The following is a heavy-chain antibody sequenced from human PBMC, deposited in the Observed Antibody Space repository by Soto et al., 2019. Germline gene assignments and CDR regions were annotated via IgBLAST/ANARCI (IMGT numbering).Heavy chain of an antibody. CDR1: GFTFSSYA. V-gene: IGHV3-23*01. J-gene: IGHJ4*02. CDR2: ISGSGGST. D-gene: IGHD1-26*01. Sequence: EVQLLESGGGLVQPGGSLRLSCAASGFTFSSYAMSWVRQAPGKGLEWVSAISGSGGSTYYADSVKGRFTISRDNSKNTLYLQLNSLRAEDTAVYYCAKAPSVYYVVLVLLDYWGQGTLVTVSS. CDR3: AKAPSVYYVVLVLLDY.